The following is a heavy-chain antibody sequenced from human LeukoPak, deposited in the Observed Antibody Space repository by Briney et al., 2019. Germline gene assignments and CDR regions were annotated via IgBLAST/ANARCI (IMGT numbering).Heavy chain of an antibody. D-gene: IGHD1-26*01. V-gene: IGHV4-39*01. CDR3: ARSAIVGATFPYYYYGMDV. CDR2: IYYSGST. CDR1: GGSISSSSYY. Sequence: SETLSLTCTVSGGSISSSSYYWGRIRQPPGKGLEWIGSIYYSGSTYYNPSLKSRVTISVDTSKNQFSLKLSSVTAADTAVYYCARSAIVGATFPYYYYGMDVWGQGTTVTVSS. J-gene: IGHJ6*02.